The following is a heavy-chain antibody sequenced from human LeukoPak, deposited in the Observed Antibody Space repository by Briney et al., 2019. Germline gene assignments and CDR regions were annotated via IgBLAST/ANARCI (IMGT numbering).Heavy chain of an antibody. J-gene: IGHJ4*02. CDR2: IIPIFGTA. Sequence: ASVKVSCKASGGTFSSYAISWVRQAPGQGLEWMGGIIPIFGTANYAQKFQGRVTITADESTSTAYMELSSLRSEDTAVYYCASRYSYGIDYWGQGTLVTVSS. D-gene: IGHD5-18*01. V-gene: IGHV1-69*13. CDR3: ASRYSYGIDY. CDR1: GGTFSSYA.